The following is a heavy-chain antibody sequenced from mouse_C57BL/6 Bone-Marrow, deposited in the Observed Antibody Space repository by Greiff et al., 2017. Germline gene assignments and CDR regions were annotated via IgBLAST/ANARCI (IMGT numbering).Heavy chain of an antibody. V-gene: IGHV10-1*01. CDR1: GFRFNTYA. CDR3: VRDPPLFAY. Sequence: EVQLVESGGGLVQPKGSLKLSCAATGFRFNTYAMNWVRQAPGNGLEWVGRILSKSNNYATYYADSVKDRFTISRDDSESMLYLNMNNLKTENTAMYYWVRDPPLFAYWGQGTMVTVSA. CDR2: ILSKSNNYAT. J-gene: IGHJ3*01.